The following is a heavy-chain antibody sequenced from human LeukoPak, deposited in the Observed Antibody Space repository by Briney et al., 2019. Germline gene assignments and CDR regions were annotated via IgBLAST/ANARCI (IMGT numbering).Heavy chain of an antibody. D-gene: IGHD3-3*01. V-gene: IGHV3-7*01. J-gene: IGHJ6*02. CDR2: IKQDGSEK. CDR3: ARDHNDFWSGYYSNYYYGMDV. CDR1: GFTFSSYW. Sequence: GGSLRLSCAASGFTFSSYWMSWVRQAPGKGLEWVANIKQDGSEKYYVDSVKGRFTISRDNAKNSLYLQMNSLRAEDTAVYYCARDHNDFWSGYYSNYYYGMDVWGQGTTVTVSS.